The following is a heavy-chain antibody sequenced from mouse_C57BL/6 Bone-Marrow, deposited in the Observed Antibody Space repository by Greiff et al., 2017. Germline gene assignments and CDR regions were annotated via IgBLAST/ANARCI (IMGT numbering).Heavy chain of an antibody. CDR2: ISYDGSN. V-gene: IGHV3-6*01. CDR3: ARDEDFDY. J-gene: IGHJ2*01. CDR1: GYSITSGYY. Sequence: EVKLQESGPGLVKPSQSLSLTCSVTGYSITSGYYWNWIRQLPGNKLEWMGYISYDGSNNYNQSLKNRITITRDTSKNQFFLKLNSLTTEDTATYYCARDEDFDYWGQGTTLTVSS.